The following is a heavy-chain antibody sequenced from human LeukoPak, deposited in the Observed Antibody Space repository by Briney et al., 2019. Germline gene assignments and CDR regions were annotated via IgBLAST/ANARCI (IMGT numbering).Heavy chain of an antibody. CDR3: AKDGESGIQYTQGYFDY. V-gene: IGHV3-30*02. D-gene: IGHD1-1*01. Sequence: GGSLRLSFAASGFRFSDYAIYWVRPTPGKGLEWVAFIRYDGSNKIYADSVKGRFTISRDNSYNTVYLQMTGLRAEDTAVYYCAKDGESGIQYTQGYFDYWGQGTLVTVSS. CDR2: IRYDGSNK. CDR1: GFRFSDYA. J-gene: IGHJ4*02.